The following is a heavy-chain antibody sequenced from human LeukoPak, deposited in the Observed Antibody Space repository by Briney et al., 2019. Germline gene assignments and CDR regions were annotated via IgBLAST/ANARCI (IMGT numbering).Heavy chain of an antibody. J-gene: IGHJ4*02. CDR1: GFTFSSYC. V-gene: IGHV3-7*01. D-gene: IGHD3-22*01. CDR3: AREIGTPYYDSSGYLDY. Sequence: PGGSLRLSCAASGFTFSSYCMSWVRQAPGKGLEWVANIKQDGSEEYYVDSVKGRFTISRDNSKNTLYLQMNSLRAEDTAVYYCAREIGTPYYDSSGYLDYWGQGTLVTVSS. CDR2: IKQDGSEE.